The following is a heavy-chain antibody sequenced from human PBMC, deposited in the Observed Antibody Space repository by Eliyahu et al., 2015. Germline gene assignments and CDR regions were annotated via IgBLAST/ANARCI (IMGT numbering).Heavy chain of an antibody. CDR1: GGXXSSXT. J-gene: IGHJ5*02. V-gene: IGHV1-69*01. CDR3: AIEGGSSGPRWFDP. CDR2: LIPVFGKA. D-gene: IGHD6-19*01. Sequence: QVQLVQSGAEVKKPGSSVKVSCXAXGGXXSSXTIXWVRQAPGQGLEWMGGLIPVFGKANYAQKFQDRVTITADESTSTAYMELNTLRSEDTAVYYCAIEGGSSGPRWFDPWGQGTLVSVSS.